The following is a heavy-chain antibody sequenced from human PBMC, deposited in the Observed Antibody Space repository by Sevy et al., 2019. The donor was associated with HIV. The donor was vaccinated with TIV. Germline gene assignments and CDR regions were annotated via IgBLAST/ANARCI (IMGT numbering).Heavy chain of an antibody. CDR3: ARRYFDL. Sequence: GGSQRLSCDASGFTFDMYWMQWVRQAPGKGLEWVANIRQDGNEIYYAASVRGRFTISRDNVKGSLYQQMNNLRVEDTATYYGARRYFDLWGQGTLVTVSS. CDR2: IRQDGNEI. CDR1: GFTFDMYW. V-gene: IGHV3-7*03. J-gene: IGHJ4*02.